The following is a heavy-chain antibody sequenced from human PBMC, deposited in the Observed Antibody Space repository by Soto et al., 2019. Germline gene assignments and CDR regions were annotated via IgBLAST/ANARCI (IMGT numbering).Heavy chain of an antibody. CDR1: GGSISSYY. CDR3: ARDRGGVDY. V-gene: IGHV4-59*01. J-gene: IGHJ4*02. Sequence: QVQLQESGPGLVKPSETLSLTCTVSGGSISSYYWSWIRQPPGKGLEWIGYIYYSGSTNYNPSLKSRVTISVDTSKNQFSLKLSSVTAADTAVYYCARDRGGVDYWGQGTLVTVSS. CDR2: IYYSGST. D-gene: IGHD3-16*01.